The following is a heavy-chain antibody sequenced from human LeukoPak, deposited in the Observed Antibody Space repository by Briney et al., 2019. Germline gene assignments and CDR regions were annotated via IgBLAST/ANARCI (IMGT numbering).Heavy chain of an antibody. V-gene: IGHV4-4*07. CDR1: GGSISSYY. CDR2: IYTSGST. Sequence: SETLSLTRTVPGGSISSYYWSWIRQPAGKGLEWIGRIYTSGSTNYNPSLKSRVTMSVDTSKNQFSLKLSSVTAADTAVYYCARDKRDIVVVPAQPTGMDVWGQGTTVTVSS. D-gene: IGHD2-2*01. J-gene: IGHJ6*02. CDR3: ARDKRDIVVVPAQPTGMDV.